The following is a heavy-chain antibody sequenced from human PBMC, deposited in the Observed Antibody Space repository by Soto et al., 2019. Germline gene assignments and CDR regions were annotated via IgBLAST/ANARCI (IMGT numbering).Heavy chain of an antibody. D-gene: IGHD3-16*02. V-gene: IGHV1-69*02. Sequence: QVQLVQSGAEVKNPGSSVKVSCKASGSTFSSYTISWVRQAPGQGLEWMGRIIPILGIANYAQKFQGRVTITADKSTRTAYMELSSLRSEDTAVYYCARVGYQVENYWGQGTLVTVSS. CDR1: GSTFSSYT. J-gene: IGHJ4*02. CDR3: ARVGYQVENY. CDR2: IIPILGIA.